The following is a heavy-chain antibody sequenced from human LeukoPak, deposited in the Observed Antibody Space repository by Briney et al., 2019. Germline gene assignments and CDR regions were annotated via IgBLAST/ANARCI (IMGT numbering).Heavy chain of an antibody. V-gene: IGHV3-53*01. D-gene: IGHD5-18*01. CDR2: IYSGGNT. J-gene: IGHJ4*02. CDR3: ARDRNSDTAMVY. CDR1: GFTVSSNY. Sequence: GGSLRLSCAASGFTVSSNYMSWVRQAPGKGLEWVSVIYSGGNTYYADSVKGRFTISRDNSKNTLYLQMNSLRAEDTAVYYCARDRNSDTAMVYWGQGTLVTVSS.